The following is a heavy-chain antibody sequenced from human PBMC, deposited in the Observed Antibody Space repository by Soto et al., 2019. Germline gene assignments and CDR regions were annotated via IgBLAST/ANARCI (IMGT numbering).Heavy chain of an antibody. CDR1: GVSINSGDYY. V-gene: IGHV4-31*03. CDR3: AREGYNYNGMDV. CDR2: IYYSGTT. Sequence: ASETLSLTCTVSGVSINSGDYYWTWIRQHPGKGLEWIGYIYYSGTTFHNPSLQSRVTISVDTSKNQFSLKLSYVTAADTAVYYCAREGYNYNGMDVWGQGTTVTVS. D-gene: IGHD5-18*01. J-gene: IGHJ6*02.